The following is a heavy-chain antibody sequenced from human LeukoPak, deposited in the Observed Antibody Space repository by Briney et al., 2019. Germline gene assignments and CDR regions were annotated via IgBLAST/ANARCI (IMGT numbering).Heavy chain of an antibody. Sequence: ASVKVSCKASGYTFTSYDINWVRQATGQGLEWMGWMNPNSGNTGYAQKFQGRVTMTTDTSTSTAYMELRSLRSDDTAVYYCARDGQWLDLENFDYWGQGTLVTVSS. J-gene: IGHJ4*02. CDR2: MNPNSGNT. CDR3: ARDGQWLDLENFDY. D-gene: IGHD6-19*01. V-gene: IGHV1-8*01. CDR1: GYTFTSYD.